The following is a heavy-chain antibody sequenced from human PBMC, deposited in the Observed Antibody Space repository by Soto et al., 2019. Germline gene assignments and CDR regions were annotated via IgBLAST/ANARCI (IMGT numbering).Heavy chain of an antibody. D-gene: IGHD3-22*01. V-gene: IGHV1-69*13. CDR2: IIPIFGTA. J-gene: IGHJ3*02. Sequence: GGSVKVSCKASGGTFSSYAISWVRQAPGQGLEWMGGIIPIFGTANYAQKFQGRVTITADESTSTAYMELSSLRSEDTAVYYCARDRYYYDSSGFRDAFDIWGQGTMVTVSS. CDR1: GGTFSSYA. CDR3: ARDRYYYDSSGFRDAFDI.